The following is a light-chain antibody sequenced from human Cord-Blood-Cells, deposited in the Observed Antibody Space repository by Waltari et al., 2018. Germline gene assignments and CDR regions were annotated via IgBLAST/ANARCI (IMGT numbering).Light chain of an antibody. V-gene: IGKV3-20*01. J-gene: IGKJ1*01. CDR2: GAS. CDR1: QSVSSSY. Sequence: EIVLTQSPGTLSLSLGERATFSCRASQSVSSSYLAWYQQKPGQAPRLLIYGASSRATGIPDRFSGSGSGTDFTLTISRLEPEDFAVYYCQQYGSPRTFGQGTKVEIK. CDR3: QQYGSPRT.